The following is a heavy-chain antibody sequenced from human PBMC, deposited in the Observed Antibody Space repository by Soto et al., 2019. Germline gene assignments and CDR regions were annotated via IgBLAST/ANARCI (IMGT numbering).Heavy chain of an antibody. CDR1: GGSISSGGYY. J-gene: IGHJ4*02. CDR2: IYYSGST. D-gene: IGHD6-13*01. Sequence: SETLSLTCPVSGGSISSGGYYWSWIRQHPGKGLEWIGYIYYSGSTYYNPSLKSRVTVSIDTSKNQFSLKLSSVTAPDTAVYYCSRGPYSSSFSLHPPESRVDYWGQGTLVTVSS. V-gene: IGHV4-31*03. CDR3: SRGPYSSSFSLHPPESRVDY.